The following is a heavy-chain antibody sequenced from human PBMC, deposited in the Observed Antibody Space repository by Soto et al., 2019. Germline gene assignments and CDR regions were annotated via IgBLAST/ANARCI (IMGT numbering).Heavy chain of an antibody. Sequence: GGSLRLSCAASGLIFSDVWMTWVRQAPGKGLEWVGRIKTKPDDGTIDYAAPVRGRFTISRDDSKNTLYLQMTSLTPDDTGVYYCTTSNLGVDYWGPGALVTVS. CDR3: TTSNLGVDY. CDR1: GLIFSDVW. CDR2: IKTKPDDGTI. D-gene: IGHD3-16*01. V-gene: IGHV3-15*01. J-gene: IGHJ4*02.